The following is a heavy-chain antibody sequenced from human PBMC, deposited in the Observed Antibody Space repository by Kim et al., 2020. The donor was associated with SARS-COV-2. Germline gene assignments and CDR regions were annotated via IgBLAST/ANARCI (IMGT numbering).Heavy chain of an antibody. CDR2: IYPGDSDT. D-gene: IGHD6-13*01. CDR3: ARHPPMGSWYNYYYYGMDV. V-gene: IGHV5-51*01. J-gene: IGHJ6*02. Sequence: GESLKISCKGSGYSFTSYWIGWVRQMPGKGLEWMGIIYPGDSDTRYSPSFQGQVTISADKSISTAYLQWSSLKASDTAIYYCARHPPMGSWYNYYYYGMDVWGQGTTVTVSS. CDR1: GYSFTSYW.